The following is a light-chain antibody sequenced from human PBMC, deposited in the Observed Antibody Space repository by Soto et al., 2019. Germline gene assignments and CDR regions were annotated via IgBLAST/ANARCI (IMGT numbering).Light chain of an antibody. J-gene: IGLJ1*01. CDR3: FSFKTTSTHV. V-gene: IGLV2-14*01. Sequence: QSVLAQPASVSASPGQSITISCTGTSSDIGAHNSVSWYQRHPGEAPKLMISEVNNRPSGVSNRFSGSKSGNTAYLTISGLQVEDEAEYFCFSFKTTSTHVFGTGTKVTVL. CDR2: EVN. CDR1: SSDIGAHNS.